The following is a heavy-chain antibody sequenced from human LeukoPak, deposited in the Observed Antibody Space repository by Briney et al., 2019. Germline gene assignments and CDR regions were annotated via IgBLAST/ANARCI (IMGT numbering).Heavy chain of an antibody. D-gene: IGHD3-10*01. CDR1: GFTFSGTF. CDR3: TKPRGYGSGTYYDY. CDR2: VRDKANSYTT. J-gene: IGHJ4*02. Sequence: PGGSLRLSCVASGFTFSGTFMDWVRQAPGEGLEWVGRVRDKANSYTTQYAASVKGRFTISRDDSKNTAYLQMSSLETEDTAIYYCTKPRGYGSGTYYDYWGQGTLVTVSS. V-gene: IGHV3-72*01.